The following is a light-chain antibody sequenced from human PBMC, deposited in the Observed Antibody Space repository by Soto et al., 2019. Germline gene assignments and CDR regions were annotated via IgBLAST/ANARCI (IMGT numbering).Light chain of an antibody. CDR2: GAF. CDR1: QSVTDSS. V-gene: IGKV3-20*01. J-gene: IGKJ2*01. CDR3: QHYGSSSYT. Sequence: EIVLTQSPGTLSLSPGERANLPCRASQSVTDSSVAWYQQKPGQAPRLLISGAFSGATGIPDRFSGSGSGTDFTLTISGLQPEDFAVYYCQHYGSSSYTFGKGTKVEIK.